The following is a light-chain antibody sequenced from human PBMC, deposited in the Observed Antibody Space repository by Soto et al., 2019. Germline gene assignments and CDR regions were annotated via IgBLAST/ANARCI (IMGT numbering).Light chain of an antibody. Sequence: QSALTQPASVSGSPGQSITISCTGTSSDVGGYNYVSWYQQHPGKAPKLMIYEVSNRPSGVSNRFSGSKSGNTSSLTISGLQAEDEADYYCSSYTSSSPFVCGNGTKVTVL. V-gene: IGLV2-14*01. J-gene: IGLJ1*01. CDR3: SSYTSSSPFV. CDR2: EVS. CDR1: SSDVGGYNY.